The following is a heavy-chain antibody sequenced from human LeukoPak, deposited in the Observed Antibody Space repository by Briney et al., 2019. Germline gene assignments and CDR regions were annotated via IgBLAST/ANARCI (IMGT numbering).Heavy chain of an antibody. V-gene: IGHV4-30-4*02. J-gene: IGHJ5*02. CDR2: IYYSGST. CDR1: GGSISSGDYY. CDR3: AREAFGDIVATQGPWFDP. Sequence: PSDTLSLTCTVSGGSISSGDYYWSWIRQPPGKGLEWIGYIYYSGSTYYNPSLKSRVTISVDTSKNQFSLKLSSVTAADTAVYYCAREAFGDIVATQGPWFDPWGQGTLVTVSS. D-gene: IGHD5-12*01.